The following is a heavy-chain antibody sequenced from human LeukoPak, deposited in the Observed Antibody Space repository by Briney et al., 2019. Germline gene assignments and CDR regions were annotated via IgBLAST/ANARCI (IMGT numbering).Heavy chain of an antibody. CDR3: AREEQNYYFDY. CDR2: ISAYSGNT. CDR1: GGTFSSYA. V-gene: IGHV1-18*01. D-gene: IGHD1/OR15-1a*01. J-gene: IGHJ4*02. Sequence: ASVKVSCKASGGTFSSYAISWVRQAPGQGLEWMGWISAYSGNTNYAQKLQGRVTMTTDTSTSTAYMELRSLRSDDTAVYYCAREEQNYYFDYWGQGTLVTVSS.